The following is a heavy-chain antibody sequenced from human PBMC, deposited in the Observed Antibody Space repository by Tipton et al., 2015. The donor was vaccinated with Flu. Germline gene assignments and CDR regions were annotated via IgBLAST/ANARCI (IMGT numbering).Heavy chain of an antibody. CDR2: IKSKADGGTT. CDR3: TTVRGYYGNFDH. Sequence: SLRLSCAGSGFTFSNAWLTWVRQPPGKGLEWVGRIKSKADGGTTDYPAPVKGRFTISRDDSKNTLHLQMNSLKTEDTAVYYCTTVRGYYGNFDHWGQGTLVTVSS. V-gene: IGHV3-15*01. D-gene: IGHD3-3*01. J-gene: IGHJ4*02. CDR1: GFTFSNAW.